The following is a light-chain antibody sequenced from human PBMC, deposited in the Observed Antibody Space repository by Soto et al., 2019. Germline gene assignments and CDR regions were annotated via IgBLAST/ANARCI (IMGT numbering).Light chain of an antibody. J-gene: IGKJ1*01. CDR3: QQYNNWPRT. CDR2: GAS. CDR1: QSVSSN. Sequence: IVMTQSPATLSVSPGERATLSCRASQSVSSNLAWYQQKPGHAPRLLIYGASTRATGIPARFSGSGSGTEFTPTISSLQSEDFAVYYCQQYNNWPRTFGQGTKVEIK. V-gene: IGKV3-15*01.